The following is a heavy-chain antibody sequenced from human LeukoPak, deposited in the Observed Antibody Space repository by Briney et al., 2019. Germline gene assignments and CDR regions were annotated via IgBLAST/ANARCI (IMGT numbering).Heavy chain of an antibody. CDR3: ARAPRGDVVVPDASTFDP. D-gene: IGHD2-2*01. CDR2: ISAYNGKT. CDR1: GYTFTNSG. V-gene: IGHV1-18*01. J-gene: IGHJ5*02. Sequence: ASVKVSCKASGYTFTNSGISWVRQAPGQGLEWMGWISAYNGKTNYAQKFQGRVTMTTDTSTNTAYMELRSLRSDGTAVYYCARAPRGDVVVPDASTFDPWGQGTLVTVSS.